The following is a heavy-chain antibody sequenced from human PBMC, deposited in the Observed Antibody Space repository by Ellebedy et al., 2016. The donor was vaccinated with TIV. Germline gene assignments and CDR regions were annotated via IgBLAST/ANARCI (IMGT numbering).Heavy chain of an antibody. V-gene: IGHV3-23*01. D-gene: IGHD3-10*02. Sequence: PGGSLRLSCAASGFTFSSYAASRVRQAQGKGLEWVAGLNANGVVIAYADSVKGRSTISRDNSKNTLYLQMNSLRPEDTAVYYCASSRYHYYVGNTIFAYWGQGTLVTVSS. J-gene: IGHJ4*02. CDR2: LNANGVVI. CDR1: GFTFSSYA. CDR3: ASSRYHYYVGNTIFAY.